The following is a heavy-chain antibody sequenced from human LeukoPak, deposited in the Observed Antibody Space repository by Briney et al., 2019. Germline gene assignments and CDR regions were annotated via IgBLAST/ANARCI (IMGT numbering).Heavy chain of an antibody. CDR3: ARVGPLWFGELFTPLPYYYYYGMDV. Sequence: GGSLRLSCTASGFTFSSSGMHWVRQAPGKGLEWVAIISYDGRDKYYADSVKGRFTISRDNPKNTLFLQMNSLRAEDTAVYYCARVGPLWFGELFTPLPYYYYYGMDVWGQGTTVTVSS. CDR1: GFTFSSSG. J-gene: IGHJ6*02. CDR2: ISYDGRDK. D-gene: IGHD3-10*01. V-gene: IGHV3-30*03.